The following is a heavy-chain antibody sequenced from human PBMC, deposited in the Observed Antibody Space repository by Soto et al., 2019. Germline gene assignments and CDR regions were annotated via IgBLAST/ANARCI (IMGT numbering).Heavy chain of an antibody. Sequence: EVQLVESGGGLIQPGGSLRLSCAVSGFTVSNNYMSWVRQAPGKGLEGVSVIYSGGYTAYGDSVKGRFTISRDNSKNTLYPQIKSRGAPAAACYYWAARGGGGGYWGQGTLVTVSS. CDR3: AARGGGGGY. V-gene: IGHV3-53*01. J-gene: IGHJ4*02. CDR2: IYSGGYT. D-gene: IGHD3-10*01. CDR1: GFTVSNNY.